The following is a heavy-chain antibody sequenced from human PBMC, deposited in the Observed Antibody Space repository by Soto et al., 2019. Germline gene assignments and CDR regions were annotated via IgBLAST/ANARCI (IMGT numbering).Heavy chain of an antibody. Sequence: KASETLSLTCTVSGDSISSGDYYWSWIRQPPGKGLEWIGYIYYSGSTYYNPSLKSRVTISVDTSKNQFSLKLSSVTAADTAVYYCATFRALYGMDVWGQGTTVTVSS. J-gene: IGHJ6*02. V-gene: IGHV4-30-4*01. CDR3: ATFRALYGMDV. CDR1: GDSISSGDYY. CDR2: IYYSGST.